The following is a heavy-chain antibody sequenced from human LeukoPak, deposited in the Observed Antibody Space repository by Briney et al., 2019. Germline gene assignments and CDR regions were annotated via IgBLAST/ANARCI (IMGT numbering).Heavy chain of an antibody. CDR1: GFTFSSYT. CDR2: ISGGGSTI. V-gene: IGHV3-48*01. Sequence: GSLRLSCAASGFTFSSYTMNWVRQAPGKGLEWISYISGGGSTIYYADSVKGRFTISRDSAKNSLFLQMNSLRADDTAVYYCARTSGFRFLEWLSGFDYWGQGALVTVSS. J-gene: IGHJ4*02. D-gene: IGHD3-3*01. CDR3: ARTSGFRFLEWLSGFDY.